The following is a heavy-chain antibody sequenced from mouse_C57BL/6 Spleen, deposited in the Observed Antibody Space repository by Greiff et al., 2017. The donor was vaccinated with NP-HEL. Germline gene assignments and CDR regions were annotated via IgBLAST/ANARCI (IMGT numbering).Heavy chain of an antibody. V-gene: IGHV5-4*03. J-gene: IGHJ1*03. D-gene: IGHD2-3*01. CDR1: GFTFSSYA. CDR2: ISDGGSYT. Sequence: EVMLVESGGGLVKPGGSLKLSCAASGFTFSSYAMSWVRQTPEKRLEWVATISDGGSYTYYPDNVKGRFTISRDNAKNNLYLQMSHLKSEDTAMYYCARGRNDGYYWYFDVWGTGTTVTVSS. CDR3: ARGRNDGYYWYFDV.